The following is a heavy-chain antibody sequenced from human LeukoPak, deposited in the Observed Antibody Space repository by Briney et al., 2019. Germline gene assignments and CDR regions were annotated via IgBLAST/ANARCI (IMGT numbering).Heavy chain of an antibody. CDR2: IYWNDDK. D-gene: IGHD3-10*01. CDR1: GFSLSTSAVG. V-gene: IGHV2-5*01. J-gene: IGHJ4*02. CDR3: AHRPYEGLWFGELSLYYLDY. Sequence: SGPTLVNPTQTLTLTCTFSGFSLSTSAVGVGWIRQPPGKALGWLALIYWNDDKRYSPSLKSRLTITKDTSKNQVVLTMANMDPVDTATYYCAHRPYEGLWFGELSLYYLDYWGQGTLVTVSS.